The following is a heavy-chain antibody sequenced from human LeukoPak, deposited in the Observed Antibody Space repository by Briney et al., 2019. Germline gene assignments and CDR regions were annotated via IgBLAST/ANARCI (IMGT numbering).Heavy chain of an antibody. CDR2: ISSSSSTI. D-gene: IGHD2-15*01. CDR3: ARELTPGSDGYFDY. J-gene: IGHJ4*02. Sequence: GGSLRLSCAASGFTFSSYSMNWVRQAPGKGLEWVSYISSSSSTIYYADSVKGRFTISRDNAKNSLYLQMNSLRDEDTAVYYCARELTPGSDGYFDYWGQGTLVTVSS. CDR1: GFTFSSYS. V-gene: IGHV3-48*02.